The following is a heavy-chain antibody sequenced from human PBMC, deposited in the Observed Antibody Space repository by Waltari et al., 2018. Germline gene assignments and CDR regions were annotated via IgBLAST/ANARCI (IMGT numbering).Heavy chain of an antibody. CDR3: TRQVLGYCTSAPCRRLGS. CDR1: GYSITSGYY. CDR2: IYHDGST. D-gene: IGHD2-2*03. J-gene: IGHJ4*02. Sequence: QVQLQESGPGLLKPSETLSLTCGVSGYSITSGYYWGWIRQPPGKGLEWIGTIYHDGSTFYNPSRKSRLTMSMDTAKNEFSLKLSSVTGADTAVYYCTRQVLGYCTSAPCRRLGSWGQGTLVTVSS. V-gene: IGHV4-38-2*01.